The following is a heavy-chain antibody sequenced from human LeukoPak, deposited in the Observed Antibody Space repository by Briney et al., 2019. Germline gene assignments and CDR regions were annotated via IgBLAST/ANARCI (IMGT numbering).Heavy chain of an antibody. D-gene: IGHD5-18*01. Sequence: GASVKVSCKASGYPFTGYYIHWVRQAPGQGLEWMGWINPNSGSTNSAQKFQVRVTMTRDTSITAAYMELSSLRSDDTAVYYCARTFASYYLSGLDYWGQETLVTVSS. CDR3: ARTFASYYLSGLDY. J-gene: IGHJ4*02. CDR1: GYPFTGYY. CDR2: INPNSGST. V-gene: IGHV1-2*02.